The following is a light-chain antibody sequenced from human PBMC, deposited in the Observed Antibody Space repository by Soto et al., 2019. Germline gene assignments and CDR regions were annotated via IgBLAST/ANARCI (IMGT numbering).Light chain of an antibody. Sequence: EVVMTQSPGAVSVSPGERATLSCRASQSVTSNVAWYRQKPGQAPRLLIYRASARATGVPARFSGSGSGTEFTLTISSLQSEDFGIYYCQQYDYWWTFGQGTKVEI. CDR2: RAS. CDR3: QQYDYWWT. J-gene: IGKJ1*01. CDR1: QSVTSN. V-gene: IGKV3-15*01.